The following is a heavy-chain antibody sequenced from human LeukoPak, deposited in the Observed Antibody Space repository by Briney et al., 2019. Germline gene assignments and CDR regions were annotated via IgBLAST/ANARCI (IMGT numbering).Heavy chain of an antibody. D-gene: IGHD3-3*01. CDR1: GGSFSGYY. V-gene: IGHV4-34*01. CDR2: INHSGST. CDR3: ARLLYDFWSGYYYFDY. J-gene: IGHJ4*02. Sequence: PSETPSLTCAVYGGSFSGYYWSWIRQPPGKGLEWIGEINHSGSTNYNPSLKSRVTISVDTSKNQFSLKLSSVTAADTAVYYCARLLYDFWSGYYYFDYWGQGTLVTVSS.